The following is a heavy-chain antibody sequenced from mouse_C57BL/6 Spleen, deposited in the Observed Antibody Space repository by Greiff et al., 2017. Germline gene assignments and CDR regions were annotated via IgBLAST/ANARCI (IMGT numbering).Heavy chain of an antibody. CDR3: AGYSNGYAMGY. D-gene: IGHD2-5*01. J-gene: IGHJ4*01. V-gene: IGHV2-2*01. Sequence: VKLVESGPGLVQPSQSLSITCTVSGFSLTSSGVHWVRQSPGKGLEWLGVIWSGGSTDYNAAFISRLSINKDNYKGQVFFKMNSLQADDTAIYYCAGYSNGYAMGYRGQGTSVTVAS. CDR2: IWSGGST. CDR1: GFSLTSSG.